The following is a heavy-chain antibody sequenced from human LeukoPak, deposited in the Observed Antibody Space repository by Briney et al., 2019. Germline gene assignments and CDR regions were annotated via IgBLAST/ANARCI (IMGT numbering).Heavy chain of an antibody. Sequence: GGSLRLSCAASGFTVKDNFMSWVRQAPGKGLEWVANIEQDGSEKYYVDSVKGRFTISRDNAKNSLYLQMNSLRAEDTAVYYCARDHDPSYYYGSGSYYYAFDIWGQGTMVTVSS. J-gene: IGHJ3*02. CDR3: ARDHDPSYYYGSGSYYYAFDI. D-gene: IGHD3-10*01. CDR1: GFTVKDNF. CDR2: IEQDGSEK. V-gene: IGHV3-7*01.